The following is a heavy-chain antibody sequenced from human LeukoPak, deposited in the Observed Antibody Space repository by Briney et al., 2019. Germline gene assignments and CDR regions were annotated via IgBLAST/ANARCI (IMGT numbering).Heavy chain of an antibody. CDR3: AKDSVVVPAARGMSRGNWFDP. D-gene: IGHD2-2*01. V-gene: IGHV3-30*04. CDR1: GFTFSSYA. CDR2: ISYDGSNK. Sequence: GGSLRLSCAASGFTFSSYAMHWVRQAPGKGLEWVAVISYDGSNKYYADSVKGRFTISRDNSKNTLYLQMNSLRAEDTAVYYCAKDSVVVPAARGMSRGNWFDPWGQGTLVTVSS. J-gene: IGHJ5*02.